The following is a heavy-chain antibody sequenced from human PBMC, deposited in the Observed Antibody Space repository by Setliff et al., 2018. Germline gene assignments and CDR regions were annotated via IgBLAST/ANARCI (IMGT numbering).Heavy chain of an antibody. CDR1: GGSVSSRNYY. J-gene: IGHJ3*02. CDR3: ARDPLTTNRRRAFDI. CDR2: IYTSGST. V-gene: IGHV4-61*02. D-gene: IGHD4-17*01. Sequence: SETLSLTCTVSGGSVSSRNYYWTWIRQPAGKGLEWIGRIYTSGSTDYDPSLKSRVTISVDTSKNQFSLKLSSVTAADTAVYYCARDPLTTNRRRAFDIWGQGTMVT.